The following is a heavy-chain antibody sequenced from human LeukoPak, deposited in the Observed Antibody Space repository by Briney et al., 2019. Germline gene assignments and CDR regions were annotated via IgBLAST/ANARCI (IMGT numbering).Heavy chain of an antibody. CDR1: GGSFSGYY. CDR2: IYYSGST. J-gene: IGHJ6*02. CDR3: ARVPRSVFGVVIMPYYGMDV. D-gene: IGHD3-3*01. V-gene: IGHV4-59*01. Sequence: SETLSLTCAVYGGSFSGYYWSWIRQPPGKGLEWIGYIYYSGSTNYNPSLKSRVTISVDTSKNQFSLKLSSVTAADTAVYYCARVPRSVFGVVIMPYYGMDVWGQGTTVTVSS.